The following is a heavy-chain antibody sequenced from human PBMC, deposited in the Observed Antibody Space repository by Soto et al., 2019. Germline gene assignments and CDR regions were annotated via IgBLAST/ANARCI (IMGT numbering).Heavy chain of an antibody. Sequence: GASVKVSFKASGCTFSSYASSWVRQAPGQGLEWMGGIIPIFGTANYAQKFQGRVTITADESTGTAYMELSSLRSEDTAVYYCASQAFYDSSGYYLAPWGQGTLVTVSS. CDR2: IIPIFGTA. CDR3: ASQAFYDSSGYYLAP. J-gene: IGHJ5*02. CDR1: GCTFSSYA. D-gene: IGHD3-22*01. V-gene: IGHV1-69*13.